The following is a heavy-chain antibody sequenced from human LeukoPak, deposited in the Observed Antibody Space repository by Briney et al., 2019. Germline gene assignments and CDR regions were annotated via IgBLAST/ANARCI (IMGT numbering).Heavy chain of an antibody. D-gene: IGHD3-10*01. CDR2: IYSGGST. V-gene: IGHV3-66*01. CDR3: ASRSGRLRYRANAFDI. Sequence: PGGSLRLSCAASGFTVSSNYMSWVRQAPGKGLEWVSVIYSGGSTYYADSVKGRFTISRDNSKNTLYLQMNSLRAEDTAVYYCASRSGRLRYRANAFDIWGQGTMVTVSS. J-gene: IGHJ3*02. CDR1: GFTVSSNY.